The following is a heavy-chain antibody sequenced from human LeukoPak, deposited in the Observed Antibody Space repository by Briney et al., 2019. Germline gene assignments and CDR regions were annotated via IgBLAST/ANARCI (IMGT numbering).Heavy chain of an antibody. CDR3: ATRGYCSGGSCYQNWYFDL. D-gene: IGHD2-15*01. V-gene: IGHV3-7*01. CDR1: GFTFSSHW. J-gene: IGHJ2*01. CDR2: IKQDGSEI. Sequence: GGSLRLSCVASGFTFSSHWMSWVRQAPGKGLEWVATIKQDGSEIYYVDSVKGRFTISRDNAKNSLYLQMNSLRAEDTAVYYCATRGYCSGGSCYQNWYFDLWGRSTLVTVSS.